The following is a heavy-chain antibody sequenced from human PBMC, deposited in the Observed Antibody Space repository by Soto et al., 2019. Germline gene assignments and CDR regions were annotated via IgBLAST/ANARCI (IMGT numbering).Heavy chain of an antibody. CDR2: ISGSGGST. CDR1: GFTFSSYA. Sequence: PGGSLRLSCAASGFTFSSYAMSWVRQAPGKGLEWVSAISGSGGSTYYADSVKGRFTISRDNSRNTLYLQMNSLRAEDTAVYYCAGTGALPYYYYGMDVWGQGTTVTVSS. D-gene: IGHD7-27*01. V-gene: IGHV3-23*01. CDR3: AGTGALPYYYYGMDV. J-gene: IGHJ6*02.